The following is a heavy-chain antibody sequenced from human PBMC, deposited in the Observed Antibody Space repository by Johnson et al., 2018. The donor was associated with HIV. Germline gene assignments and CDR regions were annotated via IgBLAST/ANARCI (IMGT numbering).Heavy chain of an antibody. CDR1: GFTFSSYA. CDR3: ARVRIGRENAFDV. Sequence: QVQLVESGGGVVQPGRSLRLSCAASGFTFSSYAMHWVRQAPGKGLEWVAVISYDGSNQYYADSVKGRFTISRDNTNNSLYLQMNSLRAEDTALYYWARVRIGRENAFDVWGQGTMVTVCS. J-gene: IGHJ3*01. CDR2: ISYDGSNQ. V-gene: IGHV3-30-3*01. D-gene: IGHD1-26*01.